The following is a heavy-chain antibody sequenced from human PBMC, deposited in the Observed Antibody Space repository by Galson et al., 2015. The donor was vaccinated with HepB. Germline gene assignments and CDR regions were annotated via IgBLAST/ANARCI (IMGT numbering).Heavy chain of an antibody. CDR1: GFSFSTWA. CDR2: ITSTGDTI. V-gene: IGHV3-23*01. Sequence: SLRLSCAASGFSFSTWAVTWVRQAPVKGLEWVSVITSTGDTIYYADSVKGRFTVSRDNSKSTLYLQLSNLRADDTAVYYCAKNYGYFDSWGQGTLVTVSS. J-gene: IGHJ4*02. CDR3: AKNYGYFDS. D-gene: IGHD4-17*01.